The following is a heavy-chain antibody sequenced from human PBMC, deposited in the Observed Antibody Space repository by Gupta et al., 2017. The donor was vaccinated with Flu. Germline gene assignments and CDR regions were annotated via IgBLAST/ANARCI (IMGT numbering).Heavy chain of an antibody. CDR1: GFIFSSYG. D-gene: IGHD2-2*01. Sequence: QVQLVESGGGVVQPGRSLRLYCAASGFIFSSYGMHWVRRAPCNGLECVAFIWYDGTNKCYADSVKGRFTISRDNSKNTLYLQMNSLRAEDTAVYYCARRRRYCSSTSCSRDNYYYYMDVWGKGTTVTVSS. V-gene: IGHV3-33*01. CDR2: IWYDGTNK. J-gene: IGHJ6*03. CDR3: ARRRRYCSSTSCSRDNYYYYMDV.